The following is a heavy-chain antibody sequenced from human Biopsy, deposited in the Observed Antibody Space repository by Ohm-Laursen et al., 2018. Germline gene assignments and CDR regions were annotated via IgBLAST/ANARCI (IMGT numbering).Heavy chain of an antibody. V-gene: IGHV3-21*01. CDR1: GVTLSGYS. CDR2: ISASSSYI. Sequence: SLRLSCAASGVTLSGYSMNWVRQAPGKGLEWVSSISASSSYIYYTDSVKGRFTVSKENGKNSLYLQMNSLRAEDTAVYYCATEAVPAGIGEHWLDPWGQGTLVTVSS. J-gene: IGHJ5*02. D-gene: IGHD6-13*01. CDR3: ATEAVPAGIGEHWLDP.